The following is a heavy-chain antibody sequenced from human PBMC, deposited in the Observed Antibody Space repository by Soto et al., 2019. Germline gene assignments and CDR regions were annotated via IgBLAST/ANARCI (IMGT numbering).Heavy chain of an antibody. V-gene: IGHV3-21*01. J-gene: IGHJ4*02. CDR2: ISSSSSYI. D-gene: IGHD3-10*01. Sequence: PGGSLRLSCAASGFTFSSYSMNWVRQAPGKGLEWVSSISSSSSYIYYADSVKGRFTISRDNAKNSLYLQMNSLRAEDTAVYYCASVDYYGSGSYYRWGQGTLVTVSS. CDR1: GFTFSSYS. CDR3: ASVDYYGSGSYYR.